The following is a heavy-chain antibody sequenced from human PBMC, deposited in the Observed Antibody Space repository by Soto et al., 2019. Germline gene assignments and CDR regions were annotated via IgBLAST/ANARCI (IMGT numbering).Heavy chain of an antibody. CDR1: GGSFSSGDYY. CDR2: IYYTGST. J-gene: IGHJ6*02. Sequence: SETLSLTCTVSGGSFSSGDYYWSWVRQPPGKGLEWIGYIYYTGSTFNNPSLKSRVSISIDTSKTQFSLKLSSVTAADTAVYYCARDSRDCSSTSCYELPGYYYYGMDVWGQGTTVTVSS. CDR3: ARDSRDCSSTSCYELPGYYYYGMDV. D-gene: IGHD2-2*01. V-gene: IGHV4-30-4*01.